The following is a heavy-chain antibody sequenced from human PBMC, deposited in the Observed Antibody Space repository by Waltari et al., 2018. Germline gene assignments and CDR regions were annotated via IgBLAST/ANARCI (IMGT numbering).Heavy chain of an antibody. CDR3: ERERVGSSDY. CDR1: GGSISSNSYY. V-gene: IGHV4-39*07. D-gene: IGHD1-26*01. J-gene: IGHJ4*02. CDR2: LFYSGST. Sequence: QLQLQESGPGLVKPSETLSLTCTVSGGSISSNSYYWGWIRQPPGKGLEWSGSLFYSGSTYYNPSLKSRVTISVDTSKNQFSLKLSSVSDADTAGYYCERERVGSSDYWGQGTLVTVSS.